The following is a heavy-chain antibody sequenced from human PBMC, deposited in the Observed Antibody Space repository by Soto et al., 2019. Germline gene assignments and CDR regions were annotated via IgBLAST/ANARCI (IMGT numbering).Heavy chain of an antibody. CDR3: AKDTYYYDSSGYYVFDY. V-gene: IGHV3-30*18. D-gene: IGHD3-22*01. CDR2: ISYNGGNR. Sequence: QVQLVESGGGVVQPGRSLRLSCAASGFVFSSYGIHWVRQAPGKGLEWVAGISYNGGNRYYTDSVKGRFTISRDNSMNXXYLQMNSLRAEDTAVYYCAKDTYYYDSSGYYVFDYWGQGTLVTVSS. J-gene: IGHJ4*02. CDR1: GFVFSSYG.